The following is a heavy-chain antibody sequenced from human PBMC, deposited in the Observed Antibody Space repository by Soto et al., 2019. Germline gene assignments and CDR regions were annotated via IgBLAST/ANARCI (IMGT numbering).Heavy chain of an antibody. CDR3: ARERGYKDLAYYFHSTDV. CDR2: IRGFSPYT. V-gene: IGHV3-21*01. D-gene: IGHD3-10*01. J-gene: IGHJ6*02. Sequence: PGGSLRLSCVASGFTFRSYTMNWVRQAPGKGLEWVSGIRGFSPYTFYAESVKGRFTISRDNAKNSLYLQMNSLGVEDTAVYYCARERGYKDLAYYFHSTDVWGQGTTVTVSS. CDR1: GFTFRSYT.